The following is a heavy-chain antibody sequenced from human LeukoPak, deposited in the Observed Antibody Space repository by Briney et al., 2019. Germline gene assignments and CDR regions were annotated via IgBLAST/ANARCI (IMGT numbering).Heavy chain of an antibody. J-gene: IGHJ4*02. CDR3: ARGGASTPNYYFDY. V-gene: IGHV4-59*01. CDR2: TYYSGST. D-gene: IGHD1-26*01. CDR1: GGSISGYY. Sequence: SETLSLTCTVSGGSISGYYWSWIRQPPGKGLEWIAYTYYSGSTSYNPSLKSRVTISVDTSKNQFSLKLNSVTAADTAVYYCARGGASTPNYYFDYWGQGTLVTVSS.